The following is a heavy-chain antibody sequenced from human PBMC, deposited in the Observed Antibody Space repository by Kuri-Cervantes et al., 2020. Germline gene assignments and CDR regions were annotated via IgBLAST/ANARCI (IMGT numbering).Heavy chain of an antibody. CDR1: GFTFDDYA. J-gene: IGHJ6*02. D-gene: IGHD2-15*01. V-gene: IGHV3-9*01. CDR2: ISWNSGSI. Sequence: GGSLRLSCAASGFTFDDYAMHWVRQAPGKGLEWVSGISWNSGSIGYADSVKGRFTISRDNSKNTLYLQMNSLRAEDTAVYYCAKAAYCSGGSCYSYYYGMDVWGQGTTVTVSS. CDR3: AKAAYCSGGSCYSYYYGMDV.